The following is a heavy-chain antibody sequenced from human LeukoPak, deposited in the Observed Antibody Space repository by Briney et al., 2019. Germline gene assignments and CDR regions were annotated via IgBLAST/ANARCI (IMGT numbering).Heavy chain of an antibody. J-gene: IGHJ4*02. CDR1: GFTFSNYA. Sequence: GASLRLSCAASGFTFSNYAMGWVRQAPGKGLEWVSAITDDGSSTYNADSVKGRFTVSRDNSKNTLYLQMNSLRAEDTATYYCAKARIVVVTALDYWGQGGMVIVSS. D-gene: IGHD2-21*02. CDR3: AKARIVVVTALDY. CDR2: ITDDGSST. V-gene: IGHV3-23*01.